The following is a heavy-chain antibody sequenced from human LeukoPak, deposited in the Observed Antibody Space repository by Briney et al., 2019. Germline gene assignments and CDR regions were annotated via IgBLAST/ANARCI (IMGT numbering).Heavy chain of an antibody. CDR1: GGSISSSSYY. D-gene: IGHD3-22*01. CDR3: ARLPARDYYDLPNWFDP. J-gene: IGHJ5*02. Sequence: PSETLSLTCTVSGGSISSSSYYWGWIRQPPGKGLEWIGSIYYSGSTYYNPSLKSRVTISVDTSKNQFSLKLSSVTAADTAVYYCARLPARDYYDLPNWFDPWGQGTLVTVSS. CDR2: IYYSGST. V-gene: IGHV4-39*01.